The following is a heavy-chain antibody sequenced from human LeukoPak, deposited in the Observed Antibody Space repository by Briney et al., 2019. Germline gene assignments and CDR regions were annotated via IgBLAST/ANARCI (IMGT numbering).Heavy chain of an antibody. V-gene: IGHV3-30*19. J-gene: IGHJ6*02. CDR2: ISYDGSNK. D-gene: IGHD2-15*01. CDR1: VFTFSSYC. CDR3: ARDWVVAATSDYYYGMDV. Sequence: GGCLRLSCTATVFTFSSYCMHWVRQAPCKGLEWVGVISYDGSNKYYADSVKGRFTISRDNSKNTLYLQMNSLRAEDTAVYYCARDWVVAATSDYYYGMDVWGQGTTVTVSS.